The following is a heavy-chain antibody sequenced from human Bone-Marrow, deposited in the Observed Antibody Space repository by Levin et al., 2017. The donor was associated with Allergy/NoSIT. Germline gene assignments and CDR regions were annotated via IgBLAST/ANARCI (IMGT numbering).Heavy chain of an antibody. V-gene: IGHV3-49*03. D-gene: IGHD6-13*01. J-gene: IGHJ4*02. CDR1: GFTFGDYA. CDR3: TRVLVAAGPRLDY. Sequence: GESLKISCAVSGFTFGDYAMKWFRQAPGKGLEWISFIRSNAHGGTTEYAASVKGRFTMSRDDSKSIAYLQMNSLKTEDTALYFCTRVLVAAGPRLDYWGQGTLVTVSS. CDR2: IRSNAHGGTT.